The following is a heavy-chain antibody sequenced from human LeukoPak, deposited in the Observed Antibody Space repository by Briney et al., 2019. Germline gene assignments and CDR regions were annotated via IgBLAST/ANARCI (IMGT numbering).Heavy chain of an antibody. CDR3: ARRLGTLYFDY. Sequence: PSETLSLTCTVSGGSFSSGSYYWSWIRQPPGKGLEWIGYIYYSGSTNYNPSLKSRVTISVDTSKNQFSLKLSSVTAADTAVYYCARRLGTLYFDYWGQGTLVTVSS. CDR2: IYYSGST. V-gene: IGHV4-61*01. CDR1: GGSFSSGSYY. J-gene: IGHJ4*02. D-gene: IGHD1-1*01.